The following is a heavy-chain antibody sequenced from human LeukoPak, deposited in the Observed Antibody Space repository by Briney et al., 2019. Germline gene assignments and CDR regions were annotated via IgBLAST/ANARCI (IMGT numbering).Heavy chain of an antibody. Sequence: GASVNVSCKASGYTFTSYAIHWVRQAPGQRLEWMGWISAGNGNTKYSQNFQGRVTFISNTSATTAFMELISLRSEDAAVYYCARDSGSGNNDYWGQGTLVTVSS. CDR3: ARDSGSGNNDY. J-gene: IGHJ4*02. CDR1: GYTFTSYA. V-gene: IGHV1-3*01. CDR2: ISAGNGNT. D-gene: IGHD1-26*01.